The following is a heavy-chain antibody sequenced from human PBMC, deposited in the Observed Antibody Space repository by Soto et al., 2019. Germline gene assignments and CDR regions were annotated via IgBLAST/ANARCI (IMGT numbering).Heavy chain of an antibody. J-gene: IGHJ6*02. V-gene: IGHV1-18*01. CDR3: ARGTGRESSYYYYYGMDV. Sequence: ASVKVSCKASGYTFTSYGISWVRQAPGQGLEWMGWISAYNGNTNYAQKLQGRVTMTTDTSTSTAYMELRSLRSDDTAVYYCARGTGRESSYYYYYGMDVWGHGTTVTVSS. CDR2: ISAYNGNT. CDR1: GYTFTSYG. D-gene: IGHD6-6*01.